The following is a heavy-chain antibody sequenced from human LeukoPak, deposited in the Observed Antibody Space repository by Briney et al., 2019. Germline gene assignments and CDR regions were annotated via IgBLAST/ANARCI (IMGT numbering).Heavy chain of an antibody. D-gene: IGHD6-13*01. J-gene: IGHJ4*02. CDR2: MSNSGST. Sequence: LETLSLTCTVSGGSISSSSSYYWGWIRQPPGKGLEWILTMSNSGSTYYNPSLKSRVTISGDTSKNQFSLKLSSVTAADTAVFYCARRSQTAAGRGIDYWGQGTLVTVSS. CDR1: GGSISSSSSYY. CDR3: ARRSQTAAGRGIDY. V-gene: IGHV4-39*01.